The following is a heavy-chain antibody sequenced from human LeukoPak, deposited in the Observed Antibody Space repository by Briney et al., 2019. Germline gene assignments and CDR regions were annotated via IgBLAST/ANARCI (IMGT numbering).Heavy chain of an antibody. Sequence: GESLSLSCAASGFTFNSYGMNWVRQAPGKGLEWVAFIQYDGSNKYYADSVKGRFTVSRDNSKNTLYLQMNSLRAEDTAVYSCAKDRGFPEYYFDYWGQGTLATVSS. D-gene: IGHD5-24*01. J-gene: IGHJ4*02. CDR2: IQYDGSNK. V-gene: IGHV3-30*02. CDR3: AKDRGFPEYYFDY. CDR1: GFTFNSYG.